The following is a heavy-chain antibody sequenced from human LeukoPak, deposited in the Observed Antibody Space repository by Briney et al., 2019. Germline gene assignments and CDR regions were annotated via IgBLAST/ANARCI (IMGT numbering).Heavy chain of an antibody. Sequence: ASVKISCXASGYTFTDYYVHWVRQALGQGLEWMARISPNSGGTNYAQKFRGRLTVTRDTSISTAYMELSSLRSDDTAVYYCAKNRAGDYADYWGQGTLVTVSS. J-gene: IGHJ4*02. D-gene: IGHD4-17*01. V-gene: IGHV1-2*06. CDR1: GYTFTDYY. CDR2: ISPNSGGT. CDR3: AKNRAGDYADY.